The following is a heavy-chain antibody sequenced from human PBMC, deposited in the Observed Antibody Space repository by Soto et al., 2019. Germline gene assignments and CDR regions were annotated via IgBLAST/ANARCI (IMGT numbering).Heavy chain of an antibody. Sequence: GASVKVSCKASGYTFTGYYMHWVRQAPGQGLEWMGWINPNSGGTNYAQKFQGWVTMTRDTSISTAYMELSRLRSDDTAVYYCARDHKARRYYFDYWGQGTLVTVSS. D-gene: IGHD3-16*01. J-gene: IGHJ4*02. V-gene: IGHV1-2*04. CDR1: GYTFTGYY. CDR2: INPNSGGT. CDR3: ARDHKARRYYFDY.